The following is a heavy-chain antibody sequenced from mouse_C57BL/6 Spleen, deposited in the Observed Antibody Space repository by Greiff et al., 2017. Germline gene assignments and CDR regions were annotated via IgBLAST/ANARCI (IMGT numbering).Heavy chain of an antibody. J-gene: IGHJ3*01. CDR3: ARKEANWAFAY. CDR1: GYTFTSYG. D-gene: IGHD4-1*01. Sequence: QVHVKQSGAELARPGASVKLSCKASGYTFTSYGISWVKQRTGQGLEWIGEIYPRSGNTYYNEKFKGKATLTADKSSSTAYMELRSLTSEDSAVYFCARKEANWAFAYWGQGTLVTVSA. V-gene: IGHV1-81*01. CDR2: IYPRSGNT.